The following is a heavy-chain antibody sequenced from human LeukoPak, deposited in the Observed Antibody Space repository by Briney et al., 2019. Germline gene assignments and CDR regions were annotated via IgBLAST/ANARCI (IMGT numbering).Heavy chain of an antibody. CDR2: INWNGGST. CDR1: GFTFGDYG. CDR3: AREGNPDAFDI. D-gene: IGHD2/OR15-2a*01. J-gene: IGHJ3*02. V-gene: IGHV3-20*03. Sequence: PGGSLRLSYAASGFTFGDYGMSWVRQAPGKGLEWVAGINWNGGSTGYADSVKGRFTISSDNAKNSLYLQINILRAEDTALYYCAREGNPDAFDIWGQGTMVTVSS.